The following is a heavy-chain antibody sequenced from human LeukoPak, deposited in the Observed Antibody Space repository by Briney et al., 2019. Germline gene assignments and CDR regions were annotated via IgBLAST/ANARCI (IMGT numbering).Heavy chain of an antibody. V-gene: IGHV1-18*01. CDR2: ISAYNGNT. D-gene: IGHD6-19*01. Sequence: GASVKVSCKASGGTFSSYAISWVRQAPGQGLEWMGWISAYNGNTNYAQKLQGRVTMTTDTSTSTAYMELRSLRSDDTAVYYCARAPRVAVAGITTYWGQGTLVTVSS. CDR1: GGTFSSYA. J-gene: IGHJ4*02. CDR3: ARAPRVAVAGITTY.